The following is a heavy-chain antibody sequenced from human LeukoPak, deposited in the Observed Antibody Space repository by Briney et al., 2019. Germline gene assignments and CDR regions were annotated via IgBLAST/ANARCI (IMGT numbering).Heavy chain of an antibody. CDR3: AKVPYDSSGYYREYFDY. Sequence: GGSLRLSCAASGFTFSSYAMSWVRQAPGKGLEWVSGISGSGGSTYYADSVKGRFTISRDNSKNTLYLQMNSLRAEDTAVYYCAKVPYDSSGYYREYFDYWGQGTLVTVSS. V-gene: IGHV3-23*01. CDR1: GFTFSSYA. D-gene: IGHD3-22*01. J-gene: IGHJ4*02. CDR2: ISGSGGST.